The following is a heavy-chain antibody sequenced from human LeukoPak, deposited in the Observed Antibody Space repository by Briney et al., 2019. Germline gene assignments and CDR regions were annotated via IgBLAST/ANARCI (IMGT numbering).Heavy chain of an antibody. J-gene: IGHJ4*02. D-gene: IGHD3-22*01. CDR2: ISSSNSYV. Sequence: GGSLRLSCAASGFTFSSYTMNWVRQAPGKGLEWVSSISSSNSYVYYADSVKGRFTISRDNAKNSLYLQMNSLRAEDTAVYYCARDDSGPYYYDSSGYYYAVYWGQGTLVTVSS. V-gene: IGHV3-21*01. CDR1: GFTFSSYT. CDR3: ARDDSGPYYYDSSGYYYAVY.